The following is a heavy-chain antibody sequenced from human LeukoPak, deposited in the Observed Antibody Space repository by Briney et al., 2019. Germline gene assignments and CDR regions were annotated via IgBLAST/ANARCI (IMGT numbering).Heavy chain of an antibody. V-gene: IGHV4-30-4*08. Sequence: SETLSLTCTVSGGSISSGGYFWSWIRQPPGKGLEWIGYIYYSGSTYYNPSLKSRVSISVDTSKNQFSLNLSSVTAADTAVYYCARDRRIQLTNWFDPWGQGTLVTVSS. CDR2: IYYSGST. J-gene: IGHJ5*02. CDR3: ARDRRIQLTNWFDP. D-gene: IGHD5-18*01. CDR1: GGSISSGGYF.